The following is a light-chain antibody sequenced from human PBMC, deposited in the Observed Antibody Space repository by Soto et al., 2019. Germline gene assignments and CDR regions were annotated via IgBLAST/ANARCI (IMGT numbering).Light chain of an antibody. J-gene: IGLJ2*01. V-gene: IGLV3-9*01. CDR1: NIGSKN. Sequence: SYELTQPLSVSVALGQTARIACKGNNIGSKNVHWYQQKPGQAPVLVIHRDDNRPSGIPERFSGSNSGNTATLTISRAQVGDEADYYCQVWVSSTAVVFGGGTKLTVL. CDR3: QVWVSSTAVV. CDR2: RDD.